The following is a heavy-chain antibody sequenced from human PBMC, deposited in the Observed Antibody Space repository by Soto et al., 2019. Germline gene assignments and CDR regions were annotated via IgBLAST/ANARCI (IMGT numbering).Heavy chain of an antibody. V-gene: IGHV3-23*01. J-gene: IGHJ3*02. CDR1: GFIFSSYA. D-gene: IGHD3-16*01. CDR3: ANRGAPGVMSAFDM. Sequence: EVQLLESGGGLVQPGGSLRLSCVGSGFIFSSYAMSWVRQAPGRGLEWVSEFSARRRSAYYADSVRGRFTISRDDSKNTLYLQMTNVRDEDTAVYYCANRGAPGVMSAFDMWGRGTMVTVSS. CDR2: FSARRRSA.